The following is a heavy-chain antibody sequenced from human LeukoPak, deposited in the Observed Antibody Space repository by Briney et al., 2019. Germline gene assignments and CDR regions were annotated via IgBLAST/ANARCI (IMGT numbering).Heavy chain of an antibody. CDR3: ARGRTTGYYYYYYMDV. J-gene: IGHJ6*03. CDR1: GGSISSSSYY. V-gene: IGHV4-39*07. CDR2: INHSGST. Sequence: PSETLSLTCTVSGGSISSSSYYWGWIRQPPGKGLEWIGEINHSGSTNYNPSLKSRVTISVDTSKNQFSLKLSSVTAADTAVYYCARGRTTGYYYYYYMDVWGKGTTVTVSS. D-gene: IGHD2/OR15-2a*01.